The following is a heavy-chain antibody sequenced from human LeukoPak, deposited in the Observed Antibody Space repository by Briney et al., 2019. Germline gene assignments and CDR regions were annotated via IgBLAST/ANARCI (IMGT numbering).Heavy chain of an antibody. CDR1: GFTFTNYG. D-gene: IGHD3-10*01. V-gene: IGHV3-30*18. J-gene: IGHJ6*02. CDR2: ISYDGSNR. CDR3: SKDSSSGSSYYFHGMEV. Sequence: GGSLRLSCVASGFTFTNYGMHWVRQAPGKGLEWVAVISYDGSNRYYADSVKGRFTISRDNSKNTLYLQMNSLTSEDTAVYYCSKDSSSGSSYYFHGMEVWGQGTTVTVSS.